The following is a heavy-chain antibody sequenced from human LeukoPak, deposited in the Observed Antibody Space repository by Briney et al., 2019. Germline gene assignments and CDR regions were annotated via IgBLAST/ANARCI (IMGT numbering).Heavy chain of an antibody. CDR2: IYYSGST. CDR3: ARVAHAFDI. CDR1: GGSFSGYY. V-gene: IGHV4-30-4*01. J-gene: IGHJ3*02. Sequence: PSETLSLTCAVYGGSFSGYYWSWIRQPPGKGLEWIGYIYYSGSTYYTPSLKSRVTISVDTSKNQFSLKLSSVTAADTAVYYCARVAHAFDIWGQGTMVTVSS.